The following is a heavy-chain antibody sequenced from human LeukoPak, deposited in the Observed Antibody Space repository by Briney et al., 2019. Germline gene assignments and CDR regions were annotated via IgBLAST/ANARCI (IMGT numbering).Heavy chain of an antibody. D-gene: IGHD3-10*01. J-gene: IGHJ4*02. Sequence: GGSLRLSCAASGFTFSTYAMSWVRQAPGKGLEWVSTISGSGGSTYYADSVKGRFTISRDNSKNTLYLQMNSLRAEDTAVYYCAKVRAGGTGYYFDYGGQGTLVTVSS. V-gene: IGHV3-23*01. CDR2: ISGSGGST. CDR3: AKVRAGGTGYYFDY. CDR1: GFTFSTYA.